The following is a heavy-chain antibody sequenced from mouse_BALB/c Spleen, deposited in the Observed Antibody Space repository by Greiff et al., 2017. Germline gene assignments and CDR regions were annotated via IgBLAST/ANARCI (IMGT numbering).Heavy chain of an antibody. CDR1: GFTFSSFG. V-gene: IGHV5-17*02. CDR3: ARRDYGSRGDFYYAMDY. D-gene: IGHD1-1*01. CDR2: ISSGSSTI. J-gene: IGHJ4*01. Sequence: EVQLQQSGGGLVQPGGSRKLSCAASGFTFSSFGMHWVRQAPEKGLEWVAYISSGSSTIYYADTVKGRFTISRDNPKNTLFLQMTSLRSEDTAMYYCARRDYGSRGDFYYAMDYWGQGTSVTVSS.